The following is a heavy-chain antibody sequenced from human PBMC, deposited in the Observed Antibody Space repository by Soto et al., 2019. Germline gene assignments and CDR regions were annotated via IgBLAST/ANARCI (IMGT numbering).Heavy chain of an antibody. CDR1: GFIFSSTD. V-gene: IGHV3-23*01. Sequence: GGSLRLSCAASGFIFSSTDMGWVRQAPGKGLEWVSTIYGDGGTTYYADSVRGRFTISRDNSKNMVYLQMDSLRADDTAVYYCVKNSGWFNAWGQGNLVTVSS. CDR3: VKNSGWFNA. D-gene: IGHD3-10*01. J-gene: IGHJ5*02. CDR2: IYGDGGTT.